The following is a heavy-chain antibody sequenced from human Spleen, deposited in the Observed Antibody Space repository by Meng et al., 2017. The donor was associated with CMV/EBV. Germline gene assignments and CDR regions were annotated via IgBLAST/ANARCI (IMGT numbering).Heavy chain of an antibody. J-gene: IGHJ6*02. D-gene: IGHD3-16*01. CDR3: ARDIRGGGMDV. CDR1: GGSISSYY. V-gene: IGHV4-59*01. Sequence: SETLSLTCTVSGGSISSYYWSWIRQPPGKGLEWIGYIYYSGSTNYNPSLKSRVTISVDTSKNQFSLKLSSVTAADTAVYYCARDIRGGGMDVWGQGTTVTVSS. CDR2: IYYSGST.